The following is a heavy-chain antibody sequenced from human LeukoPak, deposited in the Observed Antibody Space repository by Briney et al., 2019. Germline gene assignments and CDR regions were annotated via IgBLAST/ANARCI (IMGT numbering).Heavy chain of an antibody. CDR3: ARGMSAAD. V-gene: IGHV3-7*01. D-gene: IGHD6-25*01. CDR1: GFTLSCCW. Sequence: GGSLRLSCAASGFTLSCCWMTWVRQVPGKGAEWVANIKQDGSEQHYVDSVKGRFTISRDNAKNSVYLQMNSLRAEGTAVYYRARGMSAADWGQGTLVTVSS. CDR2: IKQDGSEQ. J-gene: IGHJ4*02.